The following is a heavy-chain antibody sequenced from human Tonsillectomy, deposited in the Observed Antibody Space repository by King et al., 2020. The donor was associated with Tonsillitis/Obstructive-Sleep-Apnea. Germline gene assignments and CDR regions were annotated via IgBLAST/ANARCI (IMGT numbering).Heavy chain of an antibody. CDR2: FDPEDGET. CDR3: AKPQYYYGSGSYYGYWYFDL. D-gene: IGHD3-10*01. V-gene: IGHV1-24*01. Sequence: QLVQSGAEVKKPGASVKVSCKVSGYTLTELSMHWVRQAPGKGLEWMGGFDPEDGETIYAQKFQGRVPMTEDTSTGPAYMALSSLGSEDTAVYYCAKPQYYYGSGSYYGYWYFDLWGRGTLVTVSS. CDR1: GYTLTELS. J-gene: IGHJ2*01.